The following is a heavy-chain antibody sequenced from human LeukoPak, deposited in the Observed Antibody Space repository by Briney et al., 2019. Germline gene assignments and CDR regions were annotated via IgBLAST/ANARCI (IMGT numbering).Heavy chain of an antibody. D-gene: IGHD4-23*01. CDR2: ISSSSNYI. J-gene: IGHJ4*02. Sequence: PGGSLRLSCAASGFTFSGYSMNWVRQAPGKGLEWVSSISSSSNYIYYADSVKGRFTLSRDNAKNSLWLQMNSLRAEDTAVYYCARGEGDSGGNFVGDYWGQGTLVTVSS. CDR1: GFTFSGYS. CDR3: ARGEGDSGGNFVGDY. V-gene: IGHV3-21*01.